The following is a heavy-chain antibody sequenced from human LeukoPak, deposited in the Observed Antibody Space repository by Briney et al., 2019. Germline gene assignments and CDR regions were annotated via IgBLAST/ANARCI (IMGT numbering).Heavy chain of an antibody. V-gene: IGHV1-2*02. Sequence: ASEKVSCKASGYTFTGYYMHWVRQAPGQGLEWMGWINPNSGGTNYAQKFQGRVTMTRDTSISTAYMELSRLRSDDTAVYYCARLRYSYGDYFDYWGQGTLVTVSS. CDR2: INPNSGGT. D-gene: IGHD5-18*01. CDR1: GYTFTGYY. J-gene: IGHJ4*02. CDR3: ARLRYSYGDYFDY.